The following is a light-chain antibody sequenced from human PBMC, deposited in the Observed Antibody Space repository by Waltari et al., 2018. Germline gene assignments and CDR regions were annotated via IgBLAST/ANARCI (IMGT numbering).Light chain of an antibody. CDR1: QGINIS. CDR2: AAS. Sequence: DIQMTQSPTSLSTAVGNSGTVTLRSSQGINISLAWDQQKPRTAPKLLRYAASRLESRVPFTFSGSGAGNDYTYSISTLDTEDIATYCCQQYYSTLGKSGQGTTVEIK. V-gene: IGKV1-NL1*01. CDR3: QQYYSTLGK. J-gene: IGKJ1*01.